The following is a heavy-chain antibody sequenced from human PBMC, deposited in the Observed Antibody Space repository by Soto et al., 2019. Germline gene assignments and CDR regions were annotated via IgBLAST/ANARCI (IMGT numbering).Heavy chain of an antibody. D-gene: IGHD1-1*01. CDR1: GLPHSSFA. J-gene: IGHJ4*02. CDR2: IYGSGRGI. CDR3: AKDAVYNDGLCLMDH. Sequence: PGGSLRLSCTASGLPHSSFAMMWVRQAPGKGLECVSGIYGSGRGIEYADSVKGRFTISRDNSKNTVYMHMTDLRADDTAVYYCAKDAVYNDGLCLMDHWGQGTQVTVSS. V-gene: IGHV3-23*05.